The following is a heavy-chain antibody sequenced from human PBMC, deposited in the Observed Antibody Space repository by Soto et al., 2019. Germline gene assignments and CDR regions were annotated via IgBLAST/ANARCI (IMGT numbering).Heavy chain of an antibody. CDR3: ARGAAVAPMAGYFQH. Sequence: PSETLSLTCTVSGGSISSYYWSWIRQPPGKGLEWIGYIYYSGSTNYNPSLKSRVTISVDTSKNQFSLKLSSVTAADTAVYYCARGAAVAPMAGYFQHWGQGTLVTV. V-gene: IGHV4-59*01. D-gene: IGHD6-19*01. CDR2: IYYSGST. J-gene: IGHJ1*01. CDR1: GGSISSYY.